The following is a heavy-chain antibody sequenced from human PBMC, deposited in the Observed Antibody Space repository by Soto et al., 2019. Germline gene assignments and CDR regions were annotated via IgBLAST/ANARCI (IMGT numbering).Heavy chain of an antibody. Sequence: QVQLVQSGAEVKKPGSSVKVSCKASGGTFSSYAINWVRQAPGQGLEWMGGSIPIFGTADYAQKFQGRVTITADQSTSTAYMELSSLRSEDTAVYSFSQCLLGVNYYYGMDVWGQGTTVTVSS. CDR2: SIPIFGTA. V-gene: IGHV1-69*12. D-gene: IGHD6-19*01. J-gene: IGHJ6*02. CDR3: SQCLLGVNYYYGMDV. CDR1: GGTFSSYA.